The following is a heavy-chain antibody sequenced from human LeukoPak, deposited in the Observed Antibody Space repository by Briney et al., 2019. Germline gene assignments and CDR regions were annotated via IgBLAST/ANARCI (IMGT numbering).Heavy chain of an antibody. CDR3: ARDPGYMDV. V-gene: IGHV3-9*01. Sequence: PGRSLRLSCAASGFTFDDYAMHWVRQAPGKGLEWVSGINWNSGSTGYAESVKGRFTISRDNAKNSLYLQMNSLRAEDTAVYYCARDPGYMDVWGKGTTVTVSS. CDR2: INWNSGST. CDR1: GFTFDDYA. J-gene: IGHJ6*03.